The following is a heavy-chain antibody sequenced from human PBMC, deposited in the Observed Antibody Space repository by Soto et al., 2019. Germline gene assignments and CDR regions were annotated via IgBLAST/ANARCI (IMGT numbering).Heavy chain of an antibody. CDR2: MSGRGDRT. CDR3: AKDLCRGYYCHDYQYGMDV. Sequence: EVQVLESGGGLVQPGGSLRLSCAASGFTFSNYVMSWVRQAPGKGLEWVSGMSGRGDRTDYADSVKGRFTISRDNSKNTLYLQMNSLRAEDTAVYYCAKDLCRGYYCHDYQYGMDVWGQGTTVAVSS. CDR1: GFTFSNYV. V-gene: IGHV3-23*01. J-gene: IGHJ6*02. D-gene: IGHD3-22*01.